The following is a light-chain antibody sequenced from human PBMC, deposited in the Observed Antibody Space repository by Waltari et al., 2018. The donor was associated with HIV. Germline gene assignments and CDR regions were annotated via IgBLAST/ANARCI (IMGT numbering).Light chain of an antibody. Sequence: QAALTQPPSASGTPGQRVTISCSGGSANIGSNSVSWFHTVPGTAPNPLIYKDNQRPSGGPDRFSASKSGTSASLAISGLRSEDEADYYCAAWDVSLRGMVFGGGTKLTVL. CDR3: AAWDVSLRGMV. J-gene: IGLJ2*01. CDR1: SANIGSNS. CDR2: KDN. V-gene: IGLV1-47*01.